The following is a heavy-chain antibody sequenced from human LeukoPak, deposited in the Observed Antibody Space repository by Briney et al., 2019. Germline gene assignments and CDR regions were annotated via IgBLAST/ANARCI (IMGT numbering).Heavy chain of an antibody. V-gene: IGHV3-9*01. Sequence: GGSLRLSCAACGITFKDYAMHWVRQAPGKGLEWVSGISWNSGRTGYAGSVKGRFTISRDSAKNSLYLQMNSLRVEDTPLYYCAKDINGYIYGRFDYWGQGTLVTVSS. J-gene: IGHJ4*02. CDR1: GITFKDYA. CDR3: AKDINGYIYGRFDY. D-gene: IGHD5-18*01. CDR2: ISWNSGRT.